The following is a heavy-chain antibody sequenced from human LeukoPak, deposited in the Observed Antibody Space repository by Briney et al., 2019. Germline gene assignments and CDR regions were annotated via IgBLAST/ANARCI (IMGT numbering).Heavy chain of an antibody. CDR2: INPNSGGT. J-gene: IGHJ4*02. CDR1: GYTFTSYG. D-gene: IGHD3-22*01. Sequence: GASVKVSCKASGYTFTSYGISWVRQAPGQGLEWMGWINPNSGGTNYAQKFQGRVTMTRDTSISTAYMELSRLRSDDTAVYYCARDYYDSSGYSSPDYWGQGTLVTVSS. CDR3: ARDYYDSSGYSSPDY. V-gene: IGHV1-2*02.